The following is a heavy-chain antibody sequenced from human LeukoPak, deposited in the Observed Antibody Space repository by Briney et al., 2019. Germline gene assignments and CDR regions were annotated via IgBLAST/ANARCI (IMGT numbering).Heavy chain of an antibody. Sequence: SETLSLTCAVSGGSISSGGYSWSWIRQPPGKGLEWIGYIYHSGSTYYNPSLKSRVTISVGRSKNQFSLKLSSVTAADTAVYYCARDRRGDPDAFDIWGQGTMVTVSS. CDR3: ARDRRGDPDAFDI. J-gene: IGHJ3*02. V-gene: IGHV4-30-2*01. CDR1: GGSISSGGYS. CDR2: IYHSGST. D-gene: IGHD2-21*02.